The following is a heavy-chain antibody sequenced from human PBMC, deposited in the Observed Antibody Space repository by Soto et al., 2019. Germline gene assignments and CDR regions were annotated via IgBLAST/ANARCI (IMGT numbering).Heavy chain of an antibody. J-gene: IGHJ4*02. CDR3: AKSDYSDYFFDS. Sequence: QVLLVEAGGGVVQPGRSLRLSCAASGFTFSSYGIHWVRQAPGKGLDWVAVISYDGCGKEYADSVKDRCTISRDNSKNTVYLQMNSLRVEDTSIYYCAKSDYSDYFFDSWGQGTLVTVSS. D-gene: IGHD4-17*01. CDR2: ISYDGCGK. CDR1: GFTFSSYG. V-gene: IGHV3-30*18.